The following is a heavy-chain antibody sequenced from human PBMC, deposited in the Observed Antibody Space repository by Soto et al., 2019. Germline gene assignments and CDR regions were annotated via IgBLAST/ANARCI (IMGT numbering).Heavy chain of an antibody. D-gene: IGHD3-10*01. Sequence: GGSLRVSCVASGLTFSGSAMHWVRQASGKGLEWVGRIRNKANNYATAFGASVKGRFTISRDDSKKMAYLQMNSLKIEDTAIYYCFTSVRDPFIDYWCNGRLVTV. CDR2: IRNKANNYAT. V-gene: IGHV3-73*01. CDR1: GLTFSGSA. J-gene: IGHJ4*01. CDR3: FTSVRDPFIDY.